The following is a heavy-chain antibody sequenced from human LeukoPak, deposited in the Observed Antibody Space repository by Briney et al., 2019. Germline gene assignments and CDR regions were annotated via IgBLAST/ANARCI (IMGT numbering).Heavy chain of an antibody. Sequence: ASVKVSCKASGYTFTGYYMHWVRQAPGQGLEWMGRINPNSGGTNYAQKFQGRVTMTRDTSISTAYMELSRLRSDDTAVYYCARSPDILTDYHYYYYGMDVWGQGTTVTVSS. CDR2: INPNSGGT. J-gene: IGHJ6*02. V-gene: IGHV1-2*06. CDR1: GYTFTGYY. D-gene: IGHD3-9*01. CDR3: ARSPDILTDYHYYYYGMDV.